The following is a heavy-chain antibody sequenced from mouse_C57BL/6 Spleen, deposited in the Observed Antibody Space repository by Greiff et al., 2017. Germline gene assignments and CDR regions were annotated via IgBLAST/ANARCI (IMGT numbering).Heavy chain of an antibody. J-gene: IGHJ3*01. D-gene: IGHD3-3*01. CDR3: AIKGWDGFAY. Sequence: QVQLQQPGAELVKPGASVKVSCKASGYTFTSYWMHWVKQRPGQGLEWIGRIHPSDSDTNYNQKFKGKATLTVDKSSSTAYMQLSILTSEASAVXCCAIKGWDGFAYWGQGTLVTVSA. CDR2: IHPSDSDT. V-gene: IGHV1-74*01. CDR1: GYTFTSYW.